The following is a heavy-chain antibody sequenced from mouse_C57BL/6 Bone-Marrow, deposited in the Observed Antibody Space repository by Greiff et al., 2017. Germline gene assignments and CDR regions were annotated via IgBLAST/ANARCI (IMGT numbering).Heavy chain of an antibody. V-gene: IGHV6-3*01. CDR3: TITTVVYFDY. Sequence: DVKLVESGGGLVQPGGSMKLSCVASGFTFSNYWMNWVRQSPEKGLEWVAQIRLKSDNYATHYAESVKGRFTISRDDSKSSVYLQMNNLRAEDTGIYYCTITTVVYFDYWGQGTTLTVSS. J-gene: IGHJ2*01. CDR1: GFTFSNYW. D-gene: IGHD1-1*01. CDR2: IRLKSDNYAT.